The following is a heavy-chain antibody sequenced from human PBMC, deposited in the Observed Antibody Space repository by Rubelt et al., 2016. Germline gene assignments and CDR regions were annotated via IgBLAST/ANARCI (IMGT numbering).Heavy chain of an antibody. CDR1: GGSFSGYY. Sequence: QVQLQQWGAGLLKPSETLSLTCAVYGGSFSGYYWSWIRQPPGKGLEWIGDINHHGYTNYNPSLGNRVTISVDTSKNQFSLLLPSWTSADTAVYDCARGRMPDGWYPYCFDYWGQGILVTVS. V-gene: IGHV4-34*01. CDR2: INHHGYT. D-gene: IGHD6-19*01. CDR3: ARGRMPDGWYPYCFDY. J-gene: IGHJ4*02.